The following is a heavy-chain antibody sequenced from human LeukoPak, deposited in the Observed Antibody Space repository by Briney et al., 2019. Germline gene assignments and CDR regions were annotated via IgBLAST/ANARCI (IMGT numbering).Heavy chain of an antibody. CDR1: GFTFSSYA. J-gene: IGHJ4*02. V-gene: IGHV3-30-3*01. CDR3: ARGGSGYYPAALDY. Sequence: GRSLRLSCAASGFTFSSYAMHWVRQAPGKGLEWVAVISYDGSNKYYADSVKGRFTISRDNSENTLYLQMNSLRAEDTAVYYCARGGSGYYPAALDYWGQGTLVTVSS. D-gene: IGHD3-3*01. CDR2: ISYDGSNK.